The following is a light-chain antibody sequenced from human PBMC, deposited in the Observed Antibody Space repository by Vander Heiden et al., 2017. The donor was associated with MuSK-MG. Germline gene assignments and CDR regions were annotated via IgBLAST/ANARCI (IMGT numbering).Light chain of an antibody. V-gene: IGKV3-11*01. CDR3: QQRSNWPFT. CDR2: YAA. Sequence: EIVLTQSPATLSLSPGERATLSCRASQSVSSYLSWYQQKHGQAPRRLIYYAAYRATGSPARCSGSGAGTDVTLTIISLEPEDFAVEYCQQRSNWPFTFGPGTKVDI. J-gene: IGKJ3*01. CDR1: QSVSSY.